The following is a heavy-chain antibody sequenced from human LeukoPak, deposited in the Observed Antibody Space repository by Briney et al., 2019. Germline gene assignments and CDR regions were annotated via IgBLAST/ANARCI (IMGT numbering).Heavy chain of an antibody. J-gene: IGHJ4*02. D-gene: IGHD6-13*01. CDR3: ARFRGIAAAGLKADYFDY. Sequence: SETLSLTCTVSGGSISSYYWGWTRQPPGKGLEWIGYMYHSGSTNYNPSLKSRVTISVDTSKNQFSLKLSSVTAADTAVYYCARFRGIAAAGLKADYFDYWGQGTLVTVSS. CDR2: MYHSGST. V-gene: IGHV4-59*08. CDR1: GGSISSYY.